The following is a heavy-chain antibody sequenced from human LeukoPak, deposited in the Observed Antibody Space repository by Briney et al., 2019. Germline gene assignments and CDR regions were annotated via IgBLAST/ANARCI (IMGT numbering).Heavy chain of an antibody. Sequence: RASVKVSCKAPGYTFTSYYMHWVRQAPGQGLEWMGIINPSGSNTNYAQKFQERVTITRDMSTSTAYMELSSLRSEDTAVYYCAAVTYYYDSSGYYFDYWGQGTLVTVSS. CDR3: AAVTYYYDSSGYYFDY. J-gene: IGHJ4*02. D-gene: IGHD3-22*01. CDR1: GYTFTSYY. CDR2: INPSGSNT. V-gene: IGHV1-46*01.